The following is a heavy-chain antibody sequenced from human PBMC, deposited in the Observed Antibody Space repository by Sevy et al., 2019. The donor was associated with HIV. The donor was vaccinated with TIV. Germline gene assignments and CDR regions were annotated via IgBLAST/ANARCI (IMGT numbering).Heavy chain of an antibody. V-gene: IGHV3-30*18. CDR1: GFTFSSYG. D-gene: IGHD6-13*01. CDR2: ISYDGSNK. Sequence: GGSLRLSCAASGFTFSSYGMHWVRQAPGKGLEWVAVISYDGSNKYYADSVKGRFTISRDNSKNTLYLQMNSLRAEDTAVYYCAKDRTTGIAAAGTPFDYSGQGTLVTVSS. J-gene: IGHJ4*02. CDR3: AKDRTTGIAAAGTPFDY.